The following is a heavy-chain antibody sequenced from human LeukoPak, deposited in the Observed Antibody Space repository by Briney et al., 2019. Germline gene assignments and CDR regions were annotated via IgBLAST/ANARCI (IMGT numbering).Heavy chain of an antibody. CDR2: IYYSGST. J-gene: IGHJ4*02. Sequence: SETLSLTCAVYGGSFSSYYWSWIRQPPGKGLEWIGYIYYSGSTNYNPSLKSRVTISVDTSKNQFSLKLSSVTAADTAVYYCARHGLSSWYPYYFDYWGQGTLVTVSS. CDR1: GGSFSSYY. V-gene: IGHV4-59*08. CDR3: ARHGLSSWYPYYFDY. D-gene: IGHD6-13*01.